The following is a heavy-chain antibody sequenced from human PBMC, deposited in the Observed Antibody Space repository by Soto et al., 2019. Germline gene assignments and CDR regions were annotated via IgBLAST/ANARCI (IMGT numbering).Heavy chain of an antibody. Sequence: GGSLRLSCAASGFTFSSYGMHWVRQAPGKGLEWVAVISYDGSNKYYADSVKGRFTISRDNSKNTLYLQMNSLRAEDTAVYYCARVETLSAGVHYWGQGTLVTVSS. CDR2: ISYDGSNK. D-gene: IGHD6-13*01. V-gene: IGHV3-30*03. CDR3: ARVETLSAGVHY. CDR1: GFTFSSYG. J-gene: IGHJ4*02.